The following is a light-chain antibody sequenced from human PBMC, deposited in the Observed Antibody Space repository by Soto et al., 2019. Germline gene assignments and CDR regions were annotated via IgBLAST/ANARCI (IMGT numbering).Light chain of an antibody. CDR1: QTVIRNY. Sequence: VVMTQSPATLSVSPWERATLSCRASQTVIRNYLAWHQQKPGQTPRLFVYGASSRATGIPARFSGSGSGTDFTLTISSLEPEDFAVYYCQQRSDWPITFGQGTRLEIK. CDR3: QQRSDWPIT. V-gene: IGKV3D-20*02. J-gene: IGKJ5*01. CDR2: GAS.